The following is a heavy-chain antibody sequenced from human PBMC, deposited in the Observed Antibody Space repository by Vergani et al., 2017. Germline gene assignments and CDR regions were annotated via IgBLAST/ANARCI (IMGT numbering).Heavy chain of an antibody. V-gene: IGHV3-23*01. Sequence: EVQLLESGGGLVQPGGSLRLSCAASGFTFSSYAMSWVRQAPGKGLEWVSAISGSGGSTYYADSVKGRFTISRDNSKNTLYLQMNSLRAEDTAVYYCARGWEQQLVPVSYYGMDVWDQGTTVTVSS. CDR1: GFTFSSYA. D-gene: IGHD6-13*01. CDR2: ISGSGGST. J-gene: IGHJ6*02. CDR3: ARGWEQQLVPVSYYGMDV.